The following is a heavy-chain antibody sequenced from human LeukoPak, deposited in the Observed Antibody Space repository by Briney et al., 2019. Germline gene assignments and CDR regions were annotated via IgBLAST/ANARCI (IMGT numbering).Heavy chain of an antibody. J-gene: IGHJ3*02. Sequence: SSETLSLTCSVPGGSISPYYWSWIRQPPGKGLEWIGYIYDSGSTNYNPSLRSRVIISSDTSKNQFSLKLNSVTAADTAVYYFARHGLDRPGGELQTLADAFDIWGPGTMVTVSS. V-gene: IGHV4-59*08. CDR2: IYDSGST. D-gene: IGHD3-16*01. CDR3: ARHGLDRPGGELQTLADAFDI. CDR1: GGSISPYY.